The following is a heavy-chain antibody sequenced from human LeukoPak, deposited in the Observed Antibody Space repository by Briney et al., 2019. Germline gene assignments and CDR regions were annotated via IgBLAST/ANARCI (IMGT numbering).Heavy chain of an antibody. D-gene: IGHD6-13*01. CDR1: GYTFTGYY. V-gene: IGHV1-2*06. CDR2: INPNSGGT. CDR3: ARDSVRGAAAGTFDY. Sequence: ASVEVSCKASGYTFTGYYMHWVRQAPGQGLEWMGRINPNSGGTNYAQKFQGRVTMTRDTSISTAYMELSRLRSDDTAVYYCARDSVRGAAAGTFDYWGQGTLVTVSS. J-gene: IGHJ4*02.